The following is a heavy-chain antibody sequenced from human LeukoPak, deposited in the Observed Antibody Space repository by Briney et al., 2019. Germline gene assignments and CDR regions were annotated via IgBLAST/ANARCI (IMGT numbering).Heavy chain of an antibody. D-gene: IGHD3-22*01. J-gene: IGHJ4*02. CDR1: GFTFSSYG. CDR2: ISYDGSNK. V-gene: IGHV3-30*18. CDR3: AKDGYYYDSSGYYDFDY. Sequence: GGSLRLSCAASGFTFSSYGMHWVRQAPGKGLEWVAVISYDGSNKYYTDSVKGRFTIPRDNSKNTLYLQMNSLRAEDTAVYYCAKDGYYYDSSGYYDFDYWGQGTLVTVSS.